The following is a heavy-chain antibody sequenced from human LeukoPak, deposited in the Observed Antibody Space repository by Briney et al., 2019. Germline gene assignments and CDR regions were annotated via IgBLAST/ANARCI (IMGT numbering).Heavy chain of an antibody. Sequence: GGSLRLSCAVSGLTFSNSAMSWVRQAPGKGLEWVSAISVGSDVIYYADSVKGRFAISRDNSKHTVYLQMDSLRAEDTAVYYCAKSHVSTATGTGKYFDYWGQGTLVTVSS. CDR2: ISVGSDVI. D-gene: IGHD3-9*01. J-gene: IGHJ4*02. V-gene: IGHV3-23*01. CDR1: GLTFSNSA. CDR3: AKSHVSTATGTGKYFDY.